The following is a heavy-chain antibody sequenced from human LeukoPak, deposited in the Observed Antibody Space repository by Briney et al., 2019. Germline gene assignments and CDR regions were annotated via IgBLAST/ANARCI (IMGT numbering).Heavy chain of an antibody. V-gene: IGHV4-61*01. CDR1: GGSVSSGSYY. D-gene: IGHD5-24*01. CDR2: IYYSGST. Sequence: PSETLSLTCTVSGGSVSSGSYYWSWSRQPPGKGLEWLGHIYYSGSTNSNPSLKSRVTISVDTSKNQFSLKLSSVTAADTGMYFCARWLQSDDAFDIWGQGTMVIVSS. J-gene: IGHJ3*02. CDR3: ARWLQSDDAFDI.